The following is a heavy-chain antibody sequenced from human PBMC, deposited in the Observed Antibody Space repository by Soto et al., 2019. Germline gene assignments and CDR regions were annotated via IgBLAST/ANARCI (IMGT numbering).Heavy chain of an antibody. J-gene: IGHJ4*02. CDR1: GGSISSYY. Sequence: PSETLSLTCTVSGGSISSYYWSWIRQPPGKGLEWIGYIYYSGSTNYNPSLKSRVTISVDTSKNQFSLKLSSVTAADTAVYYCARGEDDYVWGSYLDYWGQATLVTVSS. D-gene: IGHD3-16*02. CDR3: ARGEDDYVWGSYLDY. V-gene: IGHV4-59*08. CDR2: IYYSGST.